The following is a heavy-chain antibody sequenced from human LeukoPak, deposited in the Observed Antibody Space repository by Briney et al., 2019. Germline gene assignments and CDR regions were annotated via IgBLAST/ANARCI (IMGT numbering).Heavy chain of an antibody. J-gene: IGHJ4*02. D-gene: IGHD6-13*01. V-gene: IGHV3-53*01. CDR1: GFTVSSNY. CDR2: IYSGGDT. Sequence: GGSLILSCAASGFTVSSNYMSWVRQAPGKGLEWVSVIYSGGDTYYADSVKGRFTISRDNSKNTLYLQMNSLRAEDTAVYYCARGRIAAPDYYFDYWGQGTLVTVSS. CDR3: ARGRIAAPDYYFDY.